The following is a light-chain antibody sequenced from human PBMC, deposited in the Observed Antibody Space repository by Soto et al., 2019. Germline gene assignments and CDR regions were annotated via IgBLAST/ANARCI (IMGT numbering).Light chain of an antibody. J-gene: IGKJ2*01. CDR2: ASS. CDR1: QGIGTY. CDR3: QQYNSYYT. Sequence: IQLTQSPSSLSASVGDRVTVTCRAGQGIGTYLVWYQQKSGKAPTVLIYASSTLQTGVPSRFSGSGSGTDFSLTISNLQPDDFATYYCQQYNSYYTFGQGTKVDIK. V-gene: IGKV1-9*01.